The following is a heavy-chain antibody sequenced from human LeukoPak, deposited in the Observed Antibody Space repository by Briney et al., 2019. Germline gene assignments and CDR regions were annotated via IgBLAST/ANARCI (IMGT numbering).Heavy chain of an antibody. J-gene: IGHJ1*01. V-gene: IGHV3-30*18. CDR2: ISYDGSNK. CDR1: GFTFSTYG. D-gene: IGHD1-26*01. CDR3: AKAIYSGSYYGLYFQH. Sequence: GRSLRLSCAASGFTFSTYGIHWVRRAPGKGLEWVAVISYDGSNKYYADSVKGRFTISRDNSKNTLYLQMNSLRAEDTAVYYCAKAIYSGSYYGLYFQHWGQGTLVTVSS.